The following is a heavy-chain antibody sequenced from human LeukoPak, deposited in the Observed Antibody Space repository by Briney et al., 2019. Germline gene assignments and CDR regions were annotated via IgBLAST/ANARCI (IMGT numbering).Heavy chain of an antibody. Sequence: PGGSLRLSCAASGFTFSSYWMHWVRQAPGKGLVWVSRINTDGSSTSYADSVKGRFTISRDNAKNTLYLQMNSLRAEDTAVYYCASWVSYYYDSSGPYWGQGTLVTVSS. J-gene: IGHJ4*02. CDR1: GFTFSSYW. CDR2: INTDGSST. V-gene: IGHV3-74*01. CDR3: ASWVSYYYDSSGPY. D-gene: IGHD3-22*01.